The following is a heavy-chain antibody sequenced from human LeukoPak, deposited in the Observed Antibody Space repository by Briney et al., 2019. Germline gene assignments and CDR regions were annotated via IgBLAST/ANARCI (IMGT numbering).Heavy chain of an antibody. CDR1: GGTFSSYA. J-gene: IGHJ4*02. CDR3: ARLDYYDSSGYLSKYYFDY. V-gene: IGHV1-69*13. CDR2: IIPIFGTA. Sequence: GASVTVSCKASGGTFSSYAISWVRQAPGQGLEWMGGIIPIFGTANYAQKFQGRVTITADESTSTAYMELSSLRSEDTAVYYCARLDYYDSSGYLSKYYFDYWGQGTLVTVSS. D-gene: IGHD3-22*01.